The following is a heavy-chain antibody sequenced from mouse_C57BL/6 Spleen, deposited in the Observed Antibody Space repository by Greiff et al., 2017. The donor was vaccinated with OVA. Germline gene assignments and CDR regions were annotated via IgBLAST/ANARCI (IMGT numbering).Heavy chain of an antibody. CDR3: ARNYGSSYGWYFDV. V-gene: IGHV1-59*01. CDR2: IDPSDSYT. Sequence: QVQLQQPGAELVRPGTSVKLSCKASGYTFTSYWMHWVKQRPGQGLEWIGVIDPSDSYTNYNQKFKGKATLTVDTSSSTAYMQLSSLTSEDSAVYYGARNYGSSYGWYFDVWGTGTTVTVSS. CDR1: GYTFTSYW. D-gene: IGHD1-1*01. J-gene: IGHJ1*03.